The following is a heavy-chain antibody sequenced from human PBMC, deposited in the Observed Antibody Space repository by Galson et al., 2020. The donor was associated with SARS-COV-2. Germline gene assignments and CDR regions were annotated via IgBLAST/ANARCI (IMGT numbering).Heavy chain of an antibody. CDR1: GFSFNNAW. Sequence: GGSLRLSCATSGFSFNNAWMSWVRLAPGKDLEWVGRVQRKIDGETTDYAAPVKGRFTISRDDSKKTLYLQMNSLKTEDTAIYYCATGVRDCSTTNCYKTYYFESWGQGTLVTVSS. V-gene: IGHV3-15*01. D-gene: IGHD2-2*02. CDR3: ATGVRDCSTTNCYKTYYFES. CDR2: VQRKIDGETT. J-gene: IGHJ4*02.